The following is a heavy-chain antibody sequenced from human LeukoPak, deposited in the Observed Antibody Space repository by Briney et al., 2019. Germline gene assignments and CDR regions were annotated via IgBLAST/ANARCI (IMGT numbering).Heavy chain of an antibody. CDR1: GGSISSYY. Sequence: SETLSLTCTVSGGSISSYYWSWIRQPAGKGLEWIGRIYTSGSTNYNPSLKSRVTISVDTSKNQFSLKLSSVTAADTAVYYCARDRRTYYYDNSWFDPWGQGTLVTVSS. D-gene: IGHD3-22*01. CDR2: IYTSGST. CDR3: ARDRRTYYYDNSWFDP. J-gene: IGHJ5*02. V-gene: IGHV4-4*07.